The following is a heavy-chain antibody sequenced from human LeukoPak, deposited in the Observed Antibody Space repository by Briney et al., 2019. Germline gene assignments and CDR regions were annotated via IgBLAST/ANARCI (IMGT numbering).Heavy chain of an antibody. D-gene: IGHD4/OR15-4a*01. CDR2: IKKDGSEN. CDR1: GFTFSSYW. V-gene: IGHV3-7*01. Sequence: GGSLRLSCAASGFTFSSYWMSWVRQAPGKGLGWVANIKKDGSENHYVDSVKGRFTISRDNAKKSLYLQMKSLRAEDTAVYYCAREGDYGNDAFDIWGQGTMVTVSS. J-gene: IGHJ3*02. CDR3: AREGDYGNDAFDI.